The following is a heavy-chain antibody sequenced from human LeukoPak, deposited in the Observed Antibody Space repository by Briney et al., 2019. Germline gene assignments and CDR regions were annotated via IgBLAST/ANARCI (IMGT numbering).Heavy chain of an antibody. CDR1: GYTFTGYY. CDR3: ARDTGGPDPIVVVVAATPYDY. D-gene: IGHD2-15*01. V-gene: IGHV1-18*04. CDR2: ISAYNGNT. J-gene: IGHJ4*02. Sequence: GASVKVSCKASGYTFTGYYMHWVRQAPGQGLEWMGWISAYNGNTNYAQKLQGRVTMTTDTSTSTAYMELRSLRSDDTAVYYCARDTGGPDPIVVVVAATPYDYWGQGTLVTVSS.